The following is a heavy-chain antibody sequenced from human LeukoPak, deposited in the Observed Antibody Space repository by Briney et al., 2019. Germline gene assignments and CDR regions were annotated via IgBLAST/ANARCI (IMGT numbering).Heavy chain of an antibody. CDR2: INSDGSTT. D-gene: IGHD3-22*01. V-gene: IGHV3-74*01. Sequence: QSGGSLRLSCAASGFTFSSYWMHWVRQAPGKGLVWVSRINSDGSTTSYADSVKGRFTISRDNAKSTLYLQMNSLRAEDTAVYYCAREGYYDSSGYSIRFSYWGQGTLVTVSS. CDR3: AREGYYDSSGYSIRFSY. J-gene: IGHJ4*02. CDR1: GFTFSSYW.